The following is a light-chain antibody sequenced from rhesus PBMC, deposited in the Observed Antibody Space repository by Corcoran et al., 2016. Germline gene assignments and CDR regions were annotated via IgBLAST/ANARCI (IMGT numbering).Light chain of an antibody. CDR3: QQYNSLPFT. Sequence: DIQMTQSPSSLSASVVDRVTITCRASQVLNSFLNWYQQKPGKAPKLLIFFAIQLESGVPSRFSGSGTGTEFTLTISRLQPDDFATYYCQQYNSLPFTFGPGTKLDIK. CDR2: FAI. J-gene: IGKJ3*01. CDR1: QVLNSF. V-gene: IGKV1-32*01.